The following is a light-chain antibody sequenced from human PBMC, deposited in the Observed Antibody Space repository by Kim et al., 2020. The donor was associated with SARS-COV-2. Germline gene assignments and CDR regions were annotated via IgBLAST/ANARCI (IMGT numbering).Light chain of an antibody. CDR3: SSYTSSNTVV. Sequence: GQSITISCTGTSSDIGGYNYVSWYQQHPGKAPKLMIYDVSKRPSGVSNRFSGSKSGNTASLTISGLQAEDEADYYCSSYTSSNTVVFGGGTQLTVL. CDR1: SSDIGGYNY. V-gene: IGLV2-14*03. CDR2: DVS. J-gene: IGLJ2*01.